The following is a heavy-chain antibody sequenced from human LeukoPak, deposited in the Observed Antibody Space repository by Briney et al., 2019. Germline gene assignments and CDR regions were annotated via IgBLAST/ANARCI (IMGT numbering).Heavy chain of an antibody. CDR2: ISSSSSYI. D-gene: IGHD2-15*01. Sequence: GGSLRLSCAASGFTFSSYSMNWVRQAPGKGLEWVSSISSSSSYIYYADSVKGRFTISRDNAKNSLYLQMNSLRAEDTAVYYCARDLTKYCSGGSCYNGALDYWGQGTLVTVSS. J-gene: IGHJ4*02. CDR1: GFTFSSYS. V-gene: IGHV3-21*01. CDR3: ARDLTKYCSGGSCYNGALDY.